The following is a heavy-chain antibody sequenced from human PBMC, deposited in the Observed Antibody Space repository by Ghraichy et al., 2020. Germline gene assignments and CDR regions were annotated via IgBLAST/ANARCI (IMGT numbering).Heavy chain of an antibody. CDR2: IYYSGST. V-gene: IGHV4-59*01. CDR3: ARVLWPPRLDP. Sequence: SETLSLTCTVSGGSISSYYWSWIRQPPGKGLEWIGYIYYSGSTNYDPSLKSRVSISVDTSKNQFSLKLSSVTAADTAVYYCARVLWPPRLDPWGQGTLVTVSS. D-gene: IGHD2-2*01. J-gene: IGHJ5*02. CDR1: GGSISSYY.